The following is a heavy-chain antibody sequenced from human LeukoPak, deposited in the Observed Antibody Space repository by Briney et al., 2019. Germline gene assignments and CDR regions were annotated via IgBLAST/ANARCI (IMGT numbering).Heavy chain of an antibody. CDR1: GGSISTSNYY. CDR3: ARVYYDSSGYYQFDAFDI. Sequence: PSETLSLTCTVSGGSISTSNYYWGWIRQPPGKGLEWIGNIFYSGSTYYSPSLKSRVTISLDTSRNQFSLKLSSVTAADTAVYYCARVYYDSSGYYQFDAFDIWGQGTMVTVSS. J-gene: IGHJ3*02. CDR2: IFYSGST. V-gene: IGHV4-39*07. D-gene: IGHD3-22*01.